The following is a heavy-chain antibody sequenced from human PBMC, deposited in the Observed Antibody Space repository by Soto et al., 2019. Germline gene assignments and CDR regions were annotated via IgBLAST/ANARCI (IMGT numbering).Heavy chain of an antibody. CDR1: GGTFSSYA. CDR2: IIPIFGTA. D-gene: IGHD2-21*02. CDR3: ARVAGTTRGGDCLHFQH. V-gene: IGHV1-69*13. Sequence: VASVKVSCKASGGTFSSYAISWVRQAPGQGLEWMGGIIPIFGTANYAQKFQGRVTITADESTSTAYMELSSLRSEDTAVYYCARVAGTTRGGDCLHFQHWGQGXLVTVYS. J-gene: IGHJ1*01.